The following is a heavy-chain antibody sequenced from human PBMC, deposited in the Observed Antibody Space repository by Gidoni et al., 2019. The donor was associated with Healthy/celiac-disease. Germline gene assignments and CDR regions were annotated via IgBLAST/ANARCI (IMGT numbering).Heavy chain of an antibody. D-gene: IGHD4-17*01. V-gene: IGHV3-30*04. J-gene: IGHJ4*02. CDR3: ARASLTLYGDYVKY. CDR1: GFTFSSYA. Sequence: QVQLVESGGGVVQPGRSLRLSCAASGFTFSSYAMHWVRQAPGKGLEWVAVISYDGSNKYYADSVKGRFTISRDNSKNTLYLQMNSLRAEDTAVYYCARASLTLYGDYVKYWGQGTLVTVSS. CDR2: ISYDGSNK.